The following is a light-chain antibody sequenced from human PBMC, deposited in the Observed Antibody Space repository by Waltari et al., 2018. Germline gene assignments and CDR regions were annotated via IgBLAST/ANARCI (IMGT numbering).Light chain of an antibody. CDR1: SRYVGGYNY. V-gene: IGLV2-8*01. CDR3: SSYAGSNNLV. CDR2: EVS. Sequence: QSALTQPPSASGSPGPSVTIPCTGTSRYVGGYNYVSWYQQHPGKAPKLMIYEVSKRPSGVPDRFAGSKSGNTASLTVSGLQAEDEADYYCSSYAGSNNLVFGGGTKLTVL. J-gene: IGLJ3*02.